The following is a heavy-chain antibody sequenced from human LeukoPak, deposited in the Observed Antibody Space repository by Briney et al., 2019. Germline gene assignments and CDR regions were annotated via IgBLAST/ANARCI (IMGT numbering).Heavy chain of an antibody. CDR2: LTGSSDNI. D-gene: IGHD3-16*01. V-gene: IGHV3-48*03. CDR3: AREGVPGDGDHFDY. CDR1: GFTLSIYE. J-gene: IGHJ4*02. Sequence: GGSLRLSCAASGFTLSIYETNCVPAAPGKGREWGSYLTGSSDNIYYADSVKGRFTISRDSAKHLVYLQMNSLRADDTGVYYCAREGVPGDGDHFDYWGQGTLATVSS.